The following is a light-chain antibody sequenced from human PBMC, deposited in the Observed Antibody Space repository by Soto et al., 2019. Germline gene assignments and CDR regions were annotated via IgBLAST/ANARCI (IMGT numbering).Light chain of an antibody. CDR2: AAS. V-gene: IGKV1-39*01. CDR3: QHSYSTPPT. Sequence: DIQMTQSPSSLSASVGDRVTITCRASHNIINFLNWYQQRPGKAPKLLIYAASSLHSGVPSRFSGSGSGTDFTLTISSLQPEDFATYYCQHSYSTPPTFGGGTKVDIK. CDR1: HNIINF. J-gene: IGKJ4*01.